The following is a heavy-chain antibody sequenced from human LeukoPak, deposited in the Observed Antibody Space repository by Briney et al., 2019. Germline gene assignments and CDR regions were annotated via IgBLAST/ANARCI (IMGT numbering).Heavy chain of an antibody. Sequence: ASVNVSCKASGYTFTSYGISWVRQAPGQGLEWMGWISAYNGNTNYAQKLQGRVTMTTDTSTSTAYMELRSLRSDDTAVYYCARVDRHFWSGYYGFDYWGQGTLVTVSS. V-gene: IGHV1-18*01. CDR2: ISAYNGNT. J-gene: IGHJ4*02. CDR3: ARVDRHFWSGYYGFDY. D-gene: IGHD3-3*01. CDR1: GYTFTSYG.